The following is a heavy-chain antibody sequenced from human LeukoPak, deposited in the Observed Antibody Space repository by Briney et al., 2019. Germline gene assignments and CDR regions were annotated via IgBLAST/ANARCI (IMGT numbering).Heavy chain of an antibody. J-gene: IGHJ4*02. D-gene: IGHD3-10*01. CDR3: AKVPYYYGSGSYYDY. CDR1: GFTFSSYA. V-gene: IGHV3-23*01. CDR2: ISGSGGST. Sequence: GGSLRLSCAASGFTFSSYAMSRVRQAPGKGLEWVSAISGSGGSTYYADSVKGRFTISRDNSKNTLYLQMNSLRAEDTAVYYCAKVPYYYGSGSYYDYWGQGTLVTVSS.